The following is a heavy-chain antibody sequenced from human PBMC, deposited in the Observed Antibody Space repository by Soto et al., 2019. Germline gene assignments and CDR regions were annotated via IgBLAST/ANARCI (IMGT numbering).Heavy chain of an antibody. CDR3: ARGVGGSYYPPPIY. Sequence: SETLSLTCTVSGGSISSYYWSWIRQPPGKGLEWIGYIYYSGSTNYNPSLKSRVTMTTDTSTSTAYMELRSLRSDDTAVYYCARGVGGSYYPPPIYWGQGTLVTVSS. CDR1: GGSISSYY. V-gene: IGHV4-59*01. J-gene: IGHJ4*02. D-gene: IGHD1-26*01. CDR2: IYYSGST.